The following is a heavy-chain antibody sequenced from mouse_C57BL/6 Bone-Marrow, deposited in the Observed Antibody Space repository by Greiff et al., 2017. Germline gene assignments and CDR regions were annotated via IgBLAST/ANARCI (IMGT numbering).Heavy chain of an antibody. CDR1: GFTFSDYY. J-gene: IGHJ1*03. V-gene: IGHV5-12*01. CDR2: ISNGGGST. D-gene: IGHD1-1*01. Sequence: EVQVVESGGGLVQPGGSLKLSCAASGFTFSDYYMYWVRQTPEKRLEWVAYISNGGGSTYYPDTVKGRFTISRDNAKNTLYLQMSRLKSEDTAMYYCARHTLYYYGSSYWYFDVWGTGTTVTVSS. CDR3: ARHTLYYYGSSYWYFDV.